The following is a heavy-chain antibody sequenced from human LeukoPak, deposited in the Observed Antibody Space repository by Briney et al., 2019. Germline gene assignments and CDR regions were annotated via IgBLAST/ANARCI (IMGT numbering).Heavy chain of an antibody. V-gene: IGHV3-30*04. D-gene: IGHD3-22*01. CDR3: AKDLGIGGSGF. CDR2: ISYDGSNK. CDR1: GFTFSSYA. Sequence: PGGSLRLSCAASGFTFSSYAMHWVRQAPGKGLEWVAVISYDGSNKYYADSVKGRFTISRDNSKNTLYLQMNILRGEDTATYYCAKDLGIGGSGFWGQGTLVTVSS. J-gene: IGHJ4*02.